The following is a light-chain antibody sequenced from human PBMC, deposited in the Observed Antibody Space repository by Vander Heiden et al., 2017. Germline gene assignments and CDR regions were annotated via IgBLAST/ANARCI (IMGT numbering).Light chain of an antibody. CDR1: QSLLRSTGDNY. Sequence: DIVMTQSLLSLPDTHGVPASITWRSRQSLLRSTGDNYLDGYRRKPGKSPKLLIYLRSHRESGVPDRFRGSGSGPDFTLKFSSVEAEVVGVYNGMRAKHTPTWTFGLGTKLEIK. V-gene: IGKV2-28*01. CDR3: MRAKHTPTWT. J-gene: IGKJ2*02. CDR2: LRS.